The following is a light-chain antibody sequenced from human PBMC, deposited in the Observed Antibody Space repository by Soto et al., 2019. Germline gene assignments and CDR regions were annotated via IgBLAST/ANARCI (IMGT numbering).Light chain of an antibody. CDR3: QQYDISPWT. CDR1: QSIRSDY. J-gene: IGKJ1*01. CDR2: AAS. V-gene: IGKV3-20*01. Sequence: EIVLTQSPGTLSLSPGERVTLSFSTSQSIRSDYLAWYQQNPGHAPRLLIFAASSRATGIPDRFSASGSGTDFTLTISRLEPEDFAVYFCQQYDISPWTFGQGTKVDI.